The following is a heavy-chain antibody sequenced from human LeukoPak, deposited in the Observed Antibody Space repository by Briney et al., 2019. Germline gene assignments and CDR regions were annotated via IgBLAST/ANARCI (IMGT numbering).Heavy chain of an antibody. CDR1: GFTFSSYG. Sequence: GRSLRLSCAASGFTFSSYGMHWVRQAPGKGLEWVAVISYDGSNKYYADSVKGRFTISRDNSRNTLYLQMNSLRAEDTAVYYCAKDSWELLYYFDHWGQGTLVTVSS. CDR2: ISYDGSNK. CDR3: AKDSWELLYYFDH. J-gene: IGHJ4*02. V-gene: IGHV3-30*18. D-gene: IGHD1-26*01.